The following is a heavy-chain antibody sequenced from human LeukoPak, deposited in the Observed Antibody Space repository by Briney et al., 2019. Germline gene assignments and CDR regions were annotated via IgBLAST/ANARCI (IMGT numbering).Heavy chain of an antibody. V-gene: IGHV1-46*01. D-gene: IGHD6-13*01. CDR3: ARDLSTAPGNYYFDY. CDR2: INPGGGGT. J-gene: IGHJ4*02. Sequence: SVKVSCKVSGYAFTHYNIHWVRQARGQGIEWMGIINPGGGGTTYAQKVQGRVTMTRDMSTSTVYMELSSLRSEDTAVYYCARDLSTAPGNYYFDYWGQGTLVTVSS. CDR1: GYAFTHYN.